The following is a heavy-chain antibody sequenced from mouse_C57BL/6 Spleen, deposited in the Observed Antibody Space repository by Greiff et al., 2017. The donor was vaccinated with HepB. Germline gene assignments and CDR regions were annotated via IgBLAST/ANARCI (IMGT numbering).Heavy chain of an antibody. CDR2: IHPNSGST. D-gene: IGHD2-12*01. V-gene: IGHV1-64*01. CDR1: GYTFTSYW. CDR3: ARRRCYGTADYAMDY. J-gene: IGHJ4*01. Sequence: QVQLQQPGAELVKPGASVKLSCKASGYTFTSYWMHWVKQRPGQGLEWIGMIHPNSGSTNYNEKFKSKATLTVDKSSRTAYMQLSSLTSEDSAVYYWARRRCYGTADYAMDYWGQGTSVTVSS.